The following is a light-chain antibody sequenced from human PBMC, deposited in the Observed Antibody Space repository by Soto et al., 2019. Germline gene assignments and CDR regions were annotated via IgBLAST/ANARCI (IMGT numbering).Light chain of an antibody. Sequence: EIVLTQSPGTLSLSPGERATLSCRASQSVSNNYLAWYQQKPGQAPRLLIYGVSSRATGIPDRFSGSGSGTDFTLTISRLEPEDFAVYYCQQYGSSPKTFGQGTKLDIK. J-gene: IGKJ1*01. CDR2: GVS. CDR3: QQYGSSPKT. CDR1: QSVSNNY. V-gene: IGKV3-20*01.